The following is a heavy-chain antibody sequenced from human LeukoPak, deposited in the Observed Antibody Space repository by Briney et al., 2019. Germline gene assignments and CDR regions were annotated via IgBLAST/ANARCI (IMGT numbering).Heavy chain of an antibody. CDR3: AKDPAAWGSSPDAFDI. CDR2: ISGSGGST. J-gene: IGHJ3*02. CDR1: GFNFNVYG. Sequence: PGGSLRLSCVASGFNFNVYGMHWVRQAPGKGLEWVSAISGSGGSTYYADSVKGRFTISRDNSKNTLYLQMNSLRAEDTAVYYCAKDPAAWGSSPDAFDIWGQGTMVTVSS. V-gene: IGHV3-23*01. D-gene: IGHD6-13*01.